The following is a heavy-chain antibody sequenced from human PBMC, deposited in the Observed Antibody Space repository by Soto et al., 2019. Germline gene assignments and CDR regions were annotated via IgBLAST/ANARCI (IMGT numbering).Heavy chain of an antibody. V-gene: IGHV2-5*02. D-gene: IGHD6-13*01. CDR1: GFSLSTDDVG. Sequence: SGPTLVNPTQTLTLTCTFSGFSLSTDDVGVGWIRQPPGKALDWLAVIYWDDDKRYSPSLKSRLTITKDTSKNQVLLTMTNMDPVDTATYFCARSNYSIPPFDYWGQGALVTVSS. CDR2: IYWDDDK. J-gene: IGHJ4*02. CDR3: ARSNYSIPPFDY.